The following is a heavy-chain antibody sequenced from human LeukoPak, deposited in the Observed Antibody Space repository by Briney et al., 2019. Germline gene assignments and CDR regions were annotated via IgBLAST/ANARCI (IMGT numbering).Heavy chain of an antibody. Sequence: ASVKVSFKASGYTFTSYDINWVRQATGQGLEWMGWMNPNSGNTGYAQKFQGRVTMTRNTSISTAYMELSSLRSEDTAVYYCARGQYSSSWYYYYGMDVWGQGTTVTLSS. J-gene: IGHJ6*02. V-gene: IGHV1-8*01. CDR2: MNPNSGNT. CDR1: GYTFTSYD. D-gene: IGHD6-13*01. CDR3: ARGQYSSSWYYYYGMDV.